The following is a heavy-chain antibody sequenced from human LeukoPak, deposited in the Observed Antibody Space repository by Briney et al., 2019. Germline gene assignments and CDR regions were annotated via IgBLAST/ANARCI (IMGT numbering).Heavy chain of an antibody. J-gene: IGHJ4*02. CDR1: GFTFNYYG. D-gene: IGHD3-3*01. CDR2: IQFDGSNK. Sequence: GGSLRLSCVASGFTFNYYGMHWVRQAPGKGLEWLTFIQFDGSNKLYADSVKGRFTVSRDTSKNTVYLQMTSLRVEDTAVYYCAKENDFWSGPEGWGQGTLVTVSS. V-gene: IGHV3-30*02. CDR3: AKENDFWSGPEG.